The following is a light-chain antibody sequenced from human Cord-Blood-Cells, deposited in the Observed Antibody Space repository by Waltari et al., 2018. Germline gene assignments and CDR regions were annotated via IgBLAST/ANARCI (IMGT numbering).Light chain of an antibody. CDR3: QQSYSTPIFT. J-gene: IGKJ3*01. Sequence: DIQMTQSPSSLSASVGDRVTITCRASQSISSYLNWYQQKPGKTPKLLIYAASSLQRRVPSRFSGSGSGTDFTLTISSLQPEDFATYYCQQSYSTPIFTFGPGTKVDIK. CDR1: QSISSY. CDR2: AAS. V-gene: IGKV1-39*01.